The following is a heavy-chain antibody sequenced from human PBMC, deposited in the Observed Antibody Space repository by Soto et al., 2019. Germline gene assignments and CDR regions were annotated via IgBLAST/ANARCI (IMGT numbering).Heavy chain of an antibody. CDR2: ISSSSSTI. D-gene: IGHD4-17*01. CDR1: GFTFSSYS. J-gene: IGHJ4*02. V-gene: IGHV3-48*01. Sequence: GSLRLSCAASGFTFSSYSMNWVRQAPGKGLEWVSYISSSSSTIYYADSVKGRFTISRDNAKNSLYLQMNSLRAEDTAVYYCARDRIWDYGDSNFDYWGQGTLVTVSS. CDR3: ARDRIWDYGDSNFDY.